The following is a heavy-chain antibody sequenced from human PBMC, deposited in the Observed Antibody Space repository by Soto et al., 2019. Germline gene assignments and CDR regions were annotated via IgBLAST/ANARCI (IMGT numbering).Heavy chain of an antibody. Sequence: EVQLLESGGGLVQPGGSLRLSCAASGFTFSSYAMSCVRQAPGKGLEWVSAISGSGGSTYYADSVKGRFTISRDNSKNTLYLQMNSLRAEDTAVYYCAKAITMVRGVMNDWGQGTLVTVSS. J-gene: IGHJ4*02. CDR3: AKAITMVRGVMND. D-gene: IGHD3-10*01. CDR1: GFTFSSYA. V-gene: IGHV3-23*01. CDR2: ISGSGGST.